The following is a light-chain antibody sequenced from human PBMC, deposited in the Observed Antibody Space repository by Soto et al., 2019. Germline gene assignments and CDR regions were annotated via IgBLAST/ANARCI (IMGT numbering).Light chain of an antibody. CDR3: QQHRSSPRT. Sequence: EIVLTQSPGTLSLSPGERATLSCRASQSVSSSYLAWYQQKPGQAPRLLIYGASSRATGIPDRFSGSGSGTDFTLTISRLEPEDFAVYYYQQHRSSPRTFGQGTKVDIK. CDR2: GAS. CDR1: QSVSSSY. J-gene: IGKJ1*01. V-gene: IGKV3-20*01.